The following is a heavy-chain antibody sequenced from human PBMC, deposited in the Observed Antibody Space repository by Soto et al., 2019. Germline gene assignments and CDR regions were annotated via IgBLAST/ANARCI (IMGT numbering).Heavy chain of an antibody. CDR2: IWYDGSNK. D-gene: IGHD3-16*02. CDR1: GFTFSSYG. CDR3: AGDSPGIMITFGGVIAPSWFDP. V-gene: IGHV3-33*01. J-gene: IGHJ5*02. Sequence: GGSLRLSCAASGFTFSSYGMHWVRQAPGKGLEWVAVIWYDGSNKYYADSVKGRFTISRDNSKNTLYLQMNSLRAEDTAVYYCAGDSPGIMITFGGVIAPSWFDPWGQGTLVTVSS.